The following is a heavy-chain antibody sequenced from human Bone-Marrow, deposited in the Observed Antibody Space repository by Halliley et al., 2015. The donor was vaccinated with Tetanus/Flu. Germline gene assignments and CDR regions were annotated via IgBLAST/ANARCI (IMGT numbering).Heavy chain of an antibody. CDR3: VKRGDSSGWFGEY. Sequence: ELVSTISSSGSGYYPDSVRGRFTISRDNSKNTLYLQMNSLRAEDTAVYYCVKRGDSSGWFGEYWGQGTLVTVSS. D-gene: IGHD6-19*01. V-gene: IGHV3-23*01. CDR2: ISSSGSG. J-gene: IGHJ4*02.